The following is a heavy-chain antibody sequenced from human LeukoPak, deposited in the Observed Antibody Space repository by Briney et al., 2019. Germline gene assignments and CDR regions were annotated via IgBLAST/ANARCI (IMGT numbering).Heavy chain of an antibody. J-gene: IGHJ4*02. CDR2: ITSSSRHI. Sequence: GGSLRLSCAASGFTFTTYRMNWVRQAPGKGLEWASSITSSSRHIYYADSVKGRFTISRDNAKNSLFLQMTSLRAEDTAVYYCARDLESTIMVPYYFDYWGQGTLVTVSS. V-gene: IGHV3-21*01. CDR1: GFTFTTYR. CDR3: ARDLESTIMVPYYFDY. D-gene: IGHD5-24*01.